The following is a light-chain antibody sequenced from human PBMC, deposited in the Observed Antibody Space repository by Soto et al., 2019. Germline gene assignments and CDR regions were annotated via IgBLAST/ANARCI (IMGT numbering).Light chain of an antibody. Sequence: EIVLTQSPGTLSLSPGERATLSCRASQSVSSSYLAWYQQNPGQAPRILIYGASSRSTGIPERFSGSGSGTDFYLNIVRLEPKDFGVYSCQQYGSSPWTFGQGTKVEIK. CDR1: QSVSSSY. J-gene: IGKJ1*01. CDR2: GAS. CDR3: QQYGSSPWT. V-gene: IGKV3-20*01.